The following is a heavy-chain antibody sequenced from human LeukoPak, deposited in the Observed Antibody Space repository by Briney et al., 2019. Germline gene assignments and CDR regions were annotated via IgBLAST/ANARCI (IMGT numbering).Heavy chain of an antibody. CDR3: AGAMITFGGVIEYYMDV. CDR2: IIPIFGTA. Sequence: SVKVSCKASGGTFSSYAISWVRQAPGQGLEWMGGIIPIFGTANYAQKFQGRVTITADESTSTAYMELSSLRSEDTAVYYCAGAMITFGGVIEYYMDVWGKGTTVTIPS. CDR1: GGTFSSYA. V-gene: IGHV1-69*13. J-gene: IGHJ6*03. D-gene: IGHD3-16*02.